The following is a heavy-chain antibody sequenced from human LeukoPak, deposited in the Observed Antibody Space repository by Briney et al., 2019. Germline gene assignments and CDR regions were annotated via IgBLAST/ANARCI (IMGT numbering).Heavy chain of an antibody. D-gene: IGHD3-9*01. Sequence: GGSLRLSCAASGFTFSNYAMSWVRQASGKGLEWVSSINGRGGSTYYADSVKGRFTISRDNSKNTLYLQMNSLRAEDTAVYYCAKTRYFDWLLALGWGQGTLVTVSS. V-gene: IGHV3-23*01. J-gene: IGHJ4*02. CDR3: AKTRYFDWLLALG. CDR2: INGRGGST. CDR1: GFTFSNYA.